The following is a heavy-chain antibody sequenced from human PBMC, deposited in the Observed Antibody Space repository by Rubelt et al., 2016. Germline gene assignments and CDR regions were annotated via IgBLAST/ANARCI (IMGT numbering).Heavy chain of an antibody. CDR2: ISGNGGST. Sequence: EVQLVESGGGVVRPGGSLRLSCAASGFTYTYSTMTWVRQAPGKGLEWVSAISGNGGSTYYADSVRGRFTISRDNSRNTLYLQMNSLRAEDTAVYYCAKGHSNLDYWGQGTLVTVSS. CDR1: GFTYTYST. CDR3: AKGHSNLDY. J-gene: IGHJ4*02. D-gene: IGHD6-13*01. V-gene: IGHV3-23*04.